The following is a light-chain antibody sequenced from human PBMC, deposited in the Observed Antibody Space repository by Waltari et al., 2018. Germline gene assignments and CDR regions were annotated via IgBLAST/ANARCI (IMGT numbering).Light chain of an antibody. CDR3: QQYSDGYT. V-gene: IGKV3-15*01. J-gene: IGKJ2*01. CDR2: GAS. CDR1: QSGRNN. Sequence: EVLMTQSPATVSVSPGEGAPLSCWASQSGRNNVAWFQQKPGQAPRLLIYGASTRATGIPARFSGSGAGTDFSLTISGLQSEDFAVYYCQQYSDGYTFGQGTKLEIK.